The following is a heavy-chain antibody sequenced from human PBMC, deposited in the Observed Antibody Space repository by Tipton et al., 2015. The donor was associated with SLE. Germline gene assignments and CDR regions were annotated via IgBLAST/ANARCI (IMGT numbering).Heavy chain of an antibody. Sequence: LRLSCTVSGGSVSSGGYYWTWIRQHPGKGLEWIGHIYNSAGSQYNPSLRSRVTISADTSKNHLSLKVTSLTAADTAVYYCARGGVGGYDYFDSWGQGTLVTVSS. D-gene: IGHD5-12*01. J-gene: IGHJ4*02. CDR3: ARGGVGGYDYFDS. CDR2: IYNSAGS. CDR1: GGSVSSGGYY. V-gene: IGHV4-31*02.